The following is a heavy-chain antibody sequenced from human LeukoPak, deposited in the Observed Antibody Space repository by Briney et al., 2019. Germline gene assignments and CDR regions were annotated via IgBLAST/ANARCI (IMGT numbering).Heavy chain of an antibody. CDR3: ARDLGVVSHYPN. Sequence: ASVKVSCKASGYTFTSYDINWVRQATGQGLEWMGWMSPNSGNTGYAQKFQGRVTMTRNTSISTAYMELSSLRSEDTAVYYCARDLGVVSHYPNWGQGTLVTVSS. V-gene: IGHV1-8*01. CDR2: MSPNSGNT. J-gene: IGHJ4*02. CDR1: GYTFTSYD. D-gene: IGHD1-26*01.